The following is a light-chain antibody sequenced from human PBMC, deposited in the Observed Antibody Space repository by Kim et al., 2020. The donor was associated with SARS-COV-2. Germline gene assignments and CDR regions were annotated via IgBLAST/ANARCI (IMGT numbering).Light chain of an antibody. CDR2: QDS. Sequence: VSPGQTHSFTCSVNRCGDKYACCYQQKPGQSPVLVIYQDSKRPTGIPERFSGSSSGNTATLTISGTQAMDEADYYCQAWDGSTVVFGGGTKLTVL. V-gene: IGLV3-1*01. J-gene: IGLJ2*01. CDR1: RCGDKY. CDR3: QAWDGSTVV.